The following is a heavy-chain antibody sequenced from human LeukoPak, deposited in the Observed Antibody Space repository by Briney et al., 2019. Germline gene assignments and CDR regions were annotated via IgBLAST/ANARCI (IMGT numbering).Heavy chain of an antibody. J-gene: IGHJ4*02. CDR3: ARAWFGELLQI. D-gene: IGHD3-10*01. CDR1: SYIFTSYG. Sequence: ASVKVSCKASSYIFTSYGISWVRQAPGQGLEWMGWISAYNGNTNYAQKLQGRVTMTTDTSTSTAYMELRSLRSDDTAVYYCARAWFGELLQIWGQGTLVTVSS. V-gene: IGHV1-18*01. CDR2: ISAYNGNT.